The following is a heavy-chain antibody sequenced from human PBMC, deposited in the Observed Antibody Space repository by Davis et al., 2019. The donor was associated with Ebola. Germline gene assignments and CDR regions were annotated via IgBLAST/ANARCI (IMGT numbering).Heavy chain of an antibody. CDR3: ARDFRELYFDY. V-gene: IGHV3-66*01. D-gene: IGHD1-7*01. Sequence: PGGSLRLSCAASGFTVSNYYMSWVRQAPGKGLEWVSVIYSGGRTFYADSVRGRFTISKDNSKNTLYHQMNSLRAEDTAVYFCARDFRELYFDYWGQGTLVTVSS. CDR1: GFTVSNYY. J-gene: IGHJ4*02. CDR2: IYSGGRT.